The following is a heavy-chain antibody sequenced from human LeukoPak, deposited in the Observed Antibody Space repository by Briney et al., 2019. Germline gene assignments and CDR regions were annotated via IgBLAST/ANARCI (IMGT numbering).Heavy chain of an antibody. Sequence: SQTLSLTCTVSGGSISSGGYYWSWIRQHPGKGLEWIGYIYYSGSTYYNPSLKSRVTISVDTSKNQFSLKLSSVTAADTAVYYCARYYYGSGSYRYNWFDPWGQGTLVTVSS. D-gene: IGHD3-10*01. V-gene: IGHV4-31*03. J-gene: IGHJ5*02. CDR2: IYYSGST. CDR1: GGSISSGGYY. CDR3: ARYYYGSGSYRYNWFDP.